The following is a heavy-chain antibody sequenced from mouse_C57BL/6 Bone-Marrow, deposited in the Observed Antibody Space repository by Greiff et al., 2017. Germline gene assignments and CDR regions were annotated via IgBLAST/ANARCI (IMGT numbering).Heavy chain of an antibody. Sequence: EVKLVESGGGLVQPKGSLKLSCAASGFSFNTYAMNWVRQAPGKGLEWVARIRSKSNNYATYYADSVKDRFTISRDDSESMLYLQMNNLKTEDTAMYYCVRNEGYALDYGGQGTSVTVSS. V-gene: IGHV10-1*01. CDR3: VRNEGYALDY. J-gene: IGHJ4*01. CDR2: IRSKSNNYAT. CDR1: GFSFNTYA.